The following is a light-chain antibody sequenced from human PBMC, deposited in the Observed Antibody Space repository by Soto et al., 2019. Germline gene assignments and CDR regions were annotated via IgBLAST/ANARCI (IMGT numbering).Light chain of an antibody. Sequence: DIVMTQSPDSLAVSLGERATINCKSSQSVLYSSDNENYLAWYQQKPGQPPKLLIYWASTRESGVPDRFSGSGSGTDFTLTIGSLQAEDVAVYYCQQYYSTPYTFGQGTRLE. CDR1: QSVLYSSDNENY. CDR2: WAS. CDR3: QQYYSTPYT. J-gene: IGKJ2*01. V-gene: IGKV4-1*01.